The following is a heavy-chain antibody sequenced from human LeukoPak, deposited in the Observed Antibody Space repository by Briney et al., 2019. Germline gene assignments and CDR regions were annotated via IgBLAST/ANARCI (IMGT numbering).Heavy chain of an antibody. CDR1: GFTFDDYG. J-gene: IGHJ6*03. V-gene: IGHV3-20*04. CDR2: INWNGGST. D-gene: IGHD2-2*01. CDR3: ARVPTGVTAAMGYYYYYYMDV. Sequence: PWGSRRLSCAASGFTFDDYGMSWVRQAPGKGLEWVSGINWNGGSTGYADSVKGRFTISRDNAKNSLYLQMNSLRAEDTALYYCARVPTGVTAAMGYYYYYYMDVWGKGTTVTVSS.